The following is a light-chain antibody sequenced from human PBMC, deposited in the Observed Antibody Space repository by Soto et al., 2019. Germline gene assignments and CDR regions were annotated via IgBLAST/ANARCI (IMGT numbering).Light chain of an antibody. CDR3: QQYGTSPLT. CDR1: QSVRSNS. Sequence: PGESATLSCTASQSVRSNSLAWYRQKPGQAPRLLMFGASGRATGTPPRFSGRGSGTDFTLTISRLEPEDFAVYYCQQYGTSPLTFGGGTKVDI. J-gene: IGKJ4*01. V-gene: IGKV3-20*01. CDR2: GAS.